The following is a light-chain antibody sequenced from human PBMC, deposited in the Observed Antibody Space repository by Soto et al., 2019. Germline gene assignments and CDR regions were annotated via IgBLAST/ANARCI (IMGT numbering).Light chain of an antibody. CDR1: QSVISSY. CDR2: GAS. V-gene: IGKV3-20*01. J-gene: IGKJ1*01. Sequence: ETVLTQSPGTLSLSPGERATLSCRASQSVISSYLAWYQQNPGQAPRLLIYGASSRATGIPDRFSGSGSGTEFTLTINSLQSEDFAVYYCQQYNNWPRTFGQGTKVDIK. CDR3: QQYNNWPRT.